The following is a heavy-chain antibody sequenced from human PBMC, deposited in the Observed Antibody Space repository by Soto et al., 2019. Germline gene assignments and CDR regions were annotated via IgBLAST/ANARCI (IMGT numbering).Heavy chain of an antibody. CDR3: ARVRLPAMVRGVTLKGWFDP. Sequence: PSETLSLTCAVYGGSFSGYYWSWIRQPPGKGQEWIGEINHSGSTNYNPSLKSRVTISVDTSKNQFSLKLSSVTAADTAVYYCARVRLPAMVRGVTLKGWFDPWRPGTLVTVCS. D-gene: IGHD3-10*01. J-gene: IGHJ5*02. CDR2: INHSGST. CDR1: GGSFSGYY. V-gene: IGHV4-34*01.